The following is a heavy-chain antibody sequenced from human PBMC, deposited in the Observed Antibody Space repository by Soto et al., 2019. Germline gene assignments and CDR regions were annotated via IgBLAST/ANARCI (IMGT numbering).Heavy chain of an antibody. CDR1: GGTFSSYA. D-gene: IGHD5-18*01. CDR3: AREKRDTAMNPYDH. CDR2: IIPIFGTA. V-gene: IGHV1-69*13. Sequence: GASVKVSCKASGGTFSSYAISWVRQAPGQGLEWMGGIIPIFGTANYAQKFQGRVTITADESTSTAYMELSSLRSEDTAVYYCAREKRDTAMNPYDHWGQGTLVTVSS. J-gene: IGHJ1*01.